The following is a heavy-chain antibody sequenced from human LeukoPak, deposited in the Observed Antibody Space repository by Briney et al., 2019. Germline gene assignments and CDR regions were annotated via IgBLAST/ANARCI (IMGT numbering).Heavy chain of an antibody. D-gene: IGHD1-1*01. CDR1: GFTVSSYS. CDR3: ARVIPGYDAFDM. J-gene: IGHJ3*02. V-gene: IGHV3-48*01. Sequence: GGSLRLSCAASGFTVSSYSMNWVRQAPGKGLEWVSYITSSSSTIYYADSVKGRFTISRDNAKNSLYLQMNNLRADDTAVYYCARVIPGYDAFDMWGPGTMVSVSS. CDR2: ITSSSSTI.